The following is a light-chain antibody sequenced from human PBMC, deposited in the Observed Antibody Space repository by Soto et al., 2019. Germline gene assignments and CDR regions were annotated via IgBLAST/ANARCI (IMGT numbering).Light chain of an antibody. Sequence: EIVLTQSPATLSLSPGEGATLSCRASQSVSSYLAWYQQKPGQAPRLLIYDSSNRATDIPARFSASGSGTDFTLTISSLEPEDFATYYCQQANSFPLTFGPGTKVDIK. CDR2: DSS. V-gene: IGKV3-11*01. CDR3: QQANSFPLT. J-gene: IGKJ3*01. CDR1: QSVSSY.